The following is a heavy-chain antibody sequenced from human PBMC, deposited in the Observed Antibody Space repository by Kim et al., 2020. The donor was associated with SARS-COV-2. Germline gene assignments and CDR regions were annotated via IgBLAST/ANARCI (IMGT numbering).Heavy chain of an antibody. V-gene: IGHV4-34*01. Sequence: SETLSLTCAVYGGSFSNYDWSWIRQPPGKGLEWIGEINHRVDTNYNPSFKSRVTISVDTSKNQLSLKLTSVTAADTPLYFCARGAIFGVPIFGYWGKGTL. D-gene: IGHD3-3*01. J-gene: IGHJ4*02. CDR2: INHRVDT. CDR3: ARGAIFGVPIFGY. CDR1: GGSFSNYD.